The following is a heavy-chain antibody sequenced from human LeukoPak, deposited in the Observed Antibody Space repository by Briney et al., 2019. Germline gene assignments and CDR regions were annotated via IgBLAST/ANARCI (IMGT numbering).Heavy chain of an antibody. V-gene: IGHV3-48*04. CDR1: GFTFSTYS. D-gene: IGHD3-22*01. J-gene: IGHJ4*02. Sequence: PGGSLRLSCAASGFTFSTYSMTWVRQAPGKGLEWVSYISSSSSTIYYGGSVKGRFTISRGNAKNSLYLQMNSLRAEDTAVYYCATKKHTYYYDSSGRDYWGQGTLVTVSS. CDR3: ATKKHTYYYDSSGRDY. CDR2: ISSSSSTI.